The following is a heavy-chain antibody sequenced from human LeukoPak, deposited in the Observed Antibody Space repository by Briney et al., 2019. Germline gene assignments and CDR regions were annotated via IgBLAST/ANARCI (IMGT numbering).Heavy chain of an antibody. CDR1: GFTFRNYV. Sequence: GGSLRLSCAASGFTFRNYVIHWVRQAPGKGLEWVAVTSSDLNVKLYADSVKGRITISRDNSRSTLYLQMNSLRPEDTAIYYCAREGYYGSGSPPSLYFDYWGQGTLVTVSS. CDR2: TSSDLNVK. CDR3: AREGYYGSGSPPSLYFDY. D-gene: IGHD3-10*01. V-gene: IGHV3-30-3*01. J-gene: IGHJ4*02.